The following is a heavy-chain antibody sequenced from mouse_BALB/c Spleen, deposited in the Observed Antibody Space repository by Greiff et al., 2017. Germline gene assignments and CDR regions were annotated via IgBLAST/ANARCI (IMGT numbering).Heavy chain of an antibody. Sequence: EVQLVESGGGLVKPGGSLKLSCAASGFTFSSYTMSWVRQTPEKRLEWVATISSGGSYTYYPDSVKGRFTISRDNAKNTLYLQMSSLKSEDTAMYYCTRDGDYYGSSSWFAYWGQGTLVTVSA. D-gene: IGHD1-1*01. CDR2: ISSGGSYT. CDR1: GFTFSSYT. V-gene: IGHV5-6-4*01. CDR3: TRDGDYYGSSSWFAY. J-gene: IGHJ3*01.